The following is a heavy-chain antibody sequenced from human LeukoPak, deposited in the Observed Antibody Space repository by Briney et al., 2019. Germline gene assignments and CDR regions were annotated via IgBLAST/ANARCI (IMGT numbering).Heavy chain of an antibody. CDR1: GGTFSNYA. CDR2: IVPIIGRA. CDR3: ARARHSFHDSSGYYYAFDY. D-gene: IGHD3-22*01. J-gene: IGHJ4*02. Sequence: ASVKVSCKASGGTFSNYAFSLVRQAPGQGLEWMGAIVPIIGRANYAQRFQGRVTIIADDSTSTVYMELSSLSSEDTAVYYCARARHSFHDSSGYYYAFDYWGQGTLVTVSS. V-gene: IGHV1-69*13.